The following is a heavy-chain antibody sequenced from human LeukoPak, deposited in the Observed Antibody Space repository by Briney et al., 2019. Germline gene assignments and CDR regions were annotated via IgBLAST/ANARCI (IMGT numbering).Heavy chain of an antibody. CDR1: GFTFSSYS. D-gene: IGHD5-18*01. CDR2: ISSSSSTI. J-gene: IGHJ6*03. V-gene: IGHV3-48*01. CDR3: ARGGYSYGSYYYMDV. Sequence: PGGSLRLSCAASGFTFSSYSMNWVRQAPGKGLEWVSYISSSSSTIYYADSVKGRFTISRDNAKNSLYLQMNSLRAEDTAVYYCARGGYSYGSYYYMDVWGKGTTVTVSS.